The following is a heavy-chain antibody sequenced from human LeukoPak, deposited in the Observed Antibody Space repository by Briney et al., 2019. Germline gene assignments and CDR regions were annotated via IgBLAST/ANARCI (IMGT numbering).Heavy chain of an antibody. CDR2: ISTYNGDT. J-gene: IGHJ4*02. CDR1: GYTFTTYG. Sequence: ASAKVSCKASGYTFTTYGISWVRQAPGQGLEWMGWISTYNGDTNYAQKLQGRVTVTTDTSTSTAYMELRSLRSDDTAVYYCARWLQHKGDYWGQGTLVTVSS. V-gene: IGHV1-18*01. CDR3: ARWLQHKGDY. D-gene: IGHD5-24*01.